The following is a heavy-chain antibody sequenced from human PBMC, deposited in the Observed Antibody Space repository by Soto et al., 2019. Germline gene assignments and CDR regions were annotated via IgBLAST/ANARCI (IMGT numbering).Heavy chain of an antibody. J-gene: IGHJ3*02. CDR1: GYTLTELS. V-gene: IGHV1-24*01. D-gene: IGHD3-10*01. Sequence: ASVKVSCKVSGYTLTELSMHWVRQAPGKGLEWMGGFDPEDGETIYAQKFQGRVTMTEDTSTDTAYMELSSLRSEDTAVYYCATGLLWFGELSGAFDIWGQGTMVTVSS. CDR2: FDPEDGET. CDR3: ATGLLWFGELSGAFDI.